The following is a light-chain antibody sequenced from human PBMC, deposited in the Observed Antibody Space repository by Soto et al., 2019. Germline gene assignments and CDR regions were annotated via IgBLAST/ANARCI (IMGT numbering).Light chain of an antibody. Sequence: QSVLTQPPSASGTPGQRVTISCAGSSSNIGSNYVYWYHQLPGTAPKLLIYRNNQRPSGVPDRFSGSKAGTSASLAISGLRSEDADYYYCAAWDDSLSTVFGGGTKLTVL. J-gene: IGLJ2*01. V-gene: IGLV1-47*01. CDR1: SSNIGSNY. CDR3: AAWDDSLSTV. CDR2: RNN.